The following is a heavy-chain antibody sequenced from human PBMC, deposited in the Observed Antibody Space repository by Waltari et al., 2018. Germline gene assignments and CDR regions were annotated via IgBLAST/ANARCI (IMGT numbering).Heavy chain of an antibody. CDR2: LDPEDGQA. J-gene: IGHJ3*01. D-gene: IGHD3-10*01. V-gene: IGHV1-69-2*01. CDR3: AAALGGGISASRPFHF. CDR1: GDTFTDNY. Sequence: EVQLLQSGAEVKKPGTPVKISCKVSGDTFTDNYIHWIQQDPGKGLQWMGLLDPEDGQAGYAEKFQGRVTMTADTSIHTAYMELTSLTSEDTAFYYCAAALGGGISASRPFHFWGQGTMITVSS.